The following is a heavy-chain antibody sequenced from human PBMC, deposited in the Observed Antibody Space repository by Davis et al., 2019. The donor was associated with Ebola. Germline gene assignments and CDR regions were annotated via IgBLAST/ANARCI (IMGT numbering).Heavy chain of an antibody. CDR2: IYYDGRT. CDR1: GGSISSGTYY. Sequence: SETLSLTCSVSGGSISSGTYYWGWVRQPPGKGLEWIGSIYYDGRTYYRSSLEGRVTISVDTSKNQFSLKLSSVTAADTAVYYCARRSGSYSFYFDFWGQGTLVTVSS. V-gene: IGHV4-39*07. J-gene: IGHJ4*02. CDR3: ARRSGSYSFYFDF. D-gene: IGHD1-26*01.